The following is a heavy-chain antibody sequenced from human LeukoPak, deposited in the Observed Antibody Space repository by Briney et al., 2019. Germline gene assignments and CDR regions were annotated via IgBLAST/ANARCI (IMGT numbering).Heavy chain of an antibody. CDR1: GFSFTSYV. D-gene: IGHD5-18*01. CDR3: ARGVEYSYGYRWFDP. Sequence: QSGGSLRLSCAASGFSFTSYVMSWVRQAPGEGLEWVSSISASGGSTDYADSVKGRFTISRDNSKNTVFLQMNSLRAEDTAVYYCARGVEYSYGYRWFDPWGQGTLVTVSS. V-gene: IGHV3-23*01. CDR2: ISASGGST. J-gene: IGHJ5*02.